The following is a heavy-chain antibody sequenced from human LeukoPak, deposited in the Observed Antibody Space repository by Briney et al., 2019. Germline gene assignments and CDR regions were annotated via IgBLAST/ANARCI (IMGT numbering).Heavy chain of an antibody. Sequence: SETLSLTCAVYGGSFSGYYWSWIRQPPGKGLEWIGEINHSGSTNYNPSLKSRVTISVDTSKNQFSLKLSSVTAADTAVYYCASRRRDGYNFDAFDIWGQGTMVTVSS. CDR3: ASRRRDGYNFDAFDI. J-gene: IGHJ3*02. V-gene: IGHV4-34*01. CDR2: INHSGST. D-gene: IGHD5-24*01. CDR1: GGSFSGYY.